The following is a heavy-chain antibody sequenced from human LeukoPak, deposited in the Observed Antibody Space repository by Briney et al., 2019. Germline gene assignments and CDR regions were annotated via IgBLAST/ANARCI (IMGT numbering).Heavy chain of an antibody. CDR1: GGSISSSSYY. CDR2: IYYSGST. CDR3: ARLLIAVAIC. Sequence: PSETLSLTCTVSGGSISSSSYYWGWIRQPPGKGLEWIGSIYYSGSTYYNPSLKSRVTISVDTSKNQFSLKLSSVTAADTAVYYCARLLIAVAICWGQGTLVTVSS. D-gene: IGHD6-19*01. J-gene: IGHJ4*02. V-gene: IGHV4-39*01.